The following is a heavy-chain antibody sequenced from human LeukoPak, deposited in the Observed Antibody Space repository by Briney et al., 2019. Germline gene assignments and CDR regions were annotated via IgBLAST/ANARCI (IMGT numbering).Heavy chain of an antibody. CDR2: IIPIFGTA. V-gene: IGHV1-69*05. J-gene: IGHJ3*02. CDR1: GGTFSSYA. CDR3: ARPSVVPAAPDDAFDI. D-gene: IGHD2-2*01. Sequence: GASVKVSCKASGGTFSSYAISWVRQAPGQGLEWMGGIIPIFGTANYAQKFQGRVTITTDESTSTAYMELSSLRSEDTAVYYCARPSVVPAAPDDAFDIWGRGTMVTVSS.